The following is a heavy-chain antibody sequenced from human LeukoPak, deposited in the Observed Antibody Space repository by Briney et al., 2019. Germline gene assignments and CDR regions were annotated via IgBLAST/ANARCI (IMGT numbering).Heavy chain of an antibody. CDR1: GGFISSSSYY. CDR3: ARVECSGWPYYYSYGMDV. V-gene: IGHV4-39*01. D-gene: IGHD6-19*01. CDR2: IYHSGST. J-gene: IGHJ6*02. Sequence: SETLSLTCTVSGGFISSSSYYSGWIRQPPGKGLVCIGCIYHSGSTYYNPSLKRRVAMSVDTSKNQFSVKLSSVTAADTAVYYCARVECSGWPYYYSYGMDVWGQGTTVTVSS.